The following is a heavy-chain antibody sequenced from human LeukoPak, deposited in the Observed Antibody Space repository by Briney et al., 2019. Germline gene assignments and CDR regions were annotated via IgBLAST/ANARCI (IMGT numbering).Heavy chain of an antibody. CDR2: ISSSGSLV. J-gene: IGHJ3*02. Sequence: GGSLRLSCAASGFDFNIYEMIWVRQAPGKEPEWISYISSSGSLVYYADSVKGRFTISRDNAKNSLYLQMNSLRAEDTAVYYCARYAAAAVLAFDIWGQGTMVTVSS. CDR3: ARYAAAAVLAFDI. CDR1: GFDFNIYE. V-gene: IGHV3-48*03. D-gene: IGHD6-13*01.